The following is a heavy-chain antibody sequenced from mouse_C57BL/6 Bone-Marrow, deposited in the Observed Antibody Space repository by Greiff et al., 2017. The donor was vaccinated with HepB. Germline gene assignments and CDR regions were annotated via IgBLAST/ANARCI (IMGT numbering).Heavy chain of an antibody. D-gene: IGHD1-1*01. Sequence: QVQLQQSGAELAKPGASVKLSCKASGYTFTSYWMHWVKQRPGQGLEWIGYINPSSGYTKYNQKFKDKATLTADKSSSTAYMQLSSLTYEDSAVYYCASWVTTVVAPYYYAMDYWGQGTSVTVSS. CDR2: INPSSGYT. CDR3: ASWVTTVVAPYYYAMDY. V-gene: IGHV1-7*01. J-gene: IGHJ4*01. CDR1: GYTFTSYW.